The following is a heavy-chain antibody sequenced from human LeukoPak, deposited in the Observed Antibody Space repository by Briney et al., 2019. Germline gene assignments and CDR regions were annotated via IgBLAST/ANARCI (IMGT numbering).Heavy chain of an antibody. D-gene: IGHD2-15*01. CDR1: GFTFSAYA. Sequence: GGSLRLPCEASGFTFSAYAMTWVRQAPGKGLEWVSSIGSDGKTHYSESVKGRFAISRDNSKNTLSLQMNSLRAEDTAVYYCAMSGGGWGQGTLVTVSS. CDR3: AMSGGG. CDR2: IGSDGKT. V-gene: IGHV3-23*01. J-gene: IGHJ4*02.